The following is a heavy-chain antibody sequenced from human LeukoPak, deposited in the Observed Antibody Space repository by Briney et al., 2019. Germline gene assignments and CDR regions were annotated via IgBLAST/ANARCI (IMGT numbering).Heavy chain of an antibody. CDR3: ARERGTWIQKYFQH. D-gene: IGHD5-18*01. CDR2: INAGNGNT. CDR1: GYTFTSYA. J-gene: IGHJ1*01. V-gene: IGHV1-3*01. Sequence: ASVKVSFKASGYTFTSYAMHWVRQAPGQRLEWMGWINAGNGNTKYSQKFQGRVTITRDTSASTAYMELSSLRSEDTAVYYCARERGTWIQKYFQHWGQGTLVTVSS.